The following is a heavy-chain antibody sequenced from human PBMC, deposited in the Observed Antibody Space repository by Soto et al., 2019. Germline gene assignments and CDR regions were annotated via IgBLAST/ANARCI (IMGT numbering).Heavy chain of an antibody. J-gene: IGHJ4*02. CDR2: INPSGGST. V-gene: IGHV1-46*01. Sequence: VPVPVYCKRSGYTFTSYHMHRVRQTPGQGLEWMGIINPSGGSTSYAQKFQGRVTMTRDTSTSTVYMELSSLRSEDTAVYYCARGYIVVVTAMGYWGQGTLVTVSS. D-gene: IGHD2-21*02. CDR1: GYTFTSYH. CDR3: ARGYIVVVTAMGY.